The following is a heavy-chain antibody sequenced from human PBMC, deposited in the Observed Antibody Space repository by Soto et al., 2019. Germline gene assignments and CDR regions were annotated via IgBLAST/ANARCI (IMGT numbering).Heavy chain of an antibody. CDR2: ISYSGST. V-gene: IGHV4-59*01. CDR1: GASITTYY. Sequence: PSETLSLTCTVSGASITTYYWSWIRQPPGKGLEWFGYISYSGSTDYNPSLKSRVTISFDASKNQFSLQVRSATAADAAVYYCARDLKEYCSDGKCNWFDPWGQGTLVTVSS. J-gene: IGHJ5*02. D-gene: IGHD2-15*01. CDR3: ARDLKEYCSDGKCNWFDP.